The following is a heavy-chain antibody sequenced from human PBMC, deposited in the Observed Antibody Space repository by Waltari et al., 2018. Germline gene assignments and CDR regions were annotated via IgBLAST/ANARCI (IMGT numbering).Heavy chain of an antibody. CDR2: IRGVVGST. Sequence: EVQLVESGGGLVQPGGSLRLSCAASGFTFSRYAMSWVRQAPGKGLEWVSAIRGVVGSTYYADSVKGRCTSSRDNSKNTLDLQMNSLRAEDTAVYYCAKDLWEQWLVSYYYYGMDVWGQGTTVTVSS. V-gene: IGHV3-23*04. CDR1: GFTFSRYA. D-gene: IGHD6-19*01. CDR3: AKDLWEQWLVSYYYYGMDV. J-gene: IGHJ6*02.